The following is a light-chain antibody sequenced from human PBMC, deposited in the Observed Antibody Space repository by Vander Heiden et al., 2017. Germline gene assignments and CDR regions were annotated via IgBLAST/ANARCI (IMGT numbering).Light chain of an antibody. CDR3: QQYNSFSAT. CDR1: QSFTTW. J-gene: IGKJ1*01. V-gene: IGKV1-5*03. CDR2: SAS. Sequence: DIQMTQSPSTLPASIGDRVTITCRASQSFTTWLAWYQQKPGKAPKLLIHSASTLESGVPSRFSGSGSGTEFTLTISSLQPDDFATYYCQQYNSFSATFGQGTKVEIK.